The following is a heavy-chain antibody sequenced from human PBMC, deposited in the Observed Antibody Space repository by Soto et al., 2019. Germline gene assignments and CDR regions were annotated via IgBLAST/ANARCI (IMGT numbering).Heavy chain of an antibody. D-gene: IGHD3-10*01. Sequence: PSETLSLTCTVSGGSISSGGYYWSWIRQHPGKGLEWIGYIYYSGSTYYNPSLKSRVTISADTSKNQFSRKLSSVTAADPAVYYCARVRGYGMDVWAQGTTVTVSS. J-gene: IGHJ6*02. CDR2: IYYSGST. CDR1: GGSISSGGYY. V-gene: IGHV4-31*03. CDR3: ARVRGYGMDV.